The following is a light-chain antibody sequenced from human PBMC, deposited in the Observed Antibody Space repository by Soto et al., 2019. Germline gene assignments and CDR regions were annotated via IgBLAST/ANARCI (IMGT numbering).Light chain of an antibody. CDR1: QTISNY. Sequence: IQMTQSPSSLSASLGDRITITCRPSQTISNYLHWYQQKPGKAPKLLISTASTLHSGVPVRFSGSGSGTDFTLTISCLQSEDSATYYCQQYYSYPITFGQGTRLEIK. V-gene: IGKV1-8*01. CDR3: QQYYSYPIT. J-gene: IGKJ5*01. CDR2: TAS.